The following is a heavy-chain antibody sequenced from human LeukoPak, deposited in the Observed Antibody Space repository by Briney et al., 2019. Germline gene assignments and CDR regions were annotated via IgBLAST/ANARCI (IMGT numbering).Heavy chain of an antibody. CDR3: ARDRSGYSGYDFFDY. V-gene: IGHV3-48*03. D-gene: IGHD5-12*01. J-gene: IGHJ4*02. CDR2: ISISCSTI. CDR1: GFTFSSCE. Sequence: GGSLRLSCAASGFTFSSCEMNWGRQAPGKGLEWVSYISISCSTIYYADSVKGRFTISRDNAKNSMYLQMNSLRGEDTAVYYCARDRSGYSGYDFFDYWGQGALVTVSS.